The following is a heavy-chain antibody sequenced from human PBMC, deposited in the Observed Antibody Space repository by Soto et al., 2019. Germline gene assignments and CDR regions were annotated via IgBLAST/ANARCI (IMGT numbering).Heavy chain of an antibody. CDR1: GFTFNNYA. J-gene: IGHJ4*02. V-gene: IGHV3-23*01. D-gene: IGHD3-10*01. CDR3: AKGRGGSWSQTPRVDF. Sequence: EVQLLESGGGLVQPGGSLRLSCAASGFTFNNYAMTWVRQAPGKGLEWVSAISGGGDTTSYADSVKGRFTVSRDGSKNTLYLQMSSLRAEETALYYCAKGRGGSWSQTPRVDFWGQGTLVTVSS. CDR2: ISGGGDTT.